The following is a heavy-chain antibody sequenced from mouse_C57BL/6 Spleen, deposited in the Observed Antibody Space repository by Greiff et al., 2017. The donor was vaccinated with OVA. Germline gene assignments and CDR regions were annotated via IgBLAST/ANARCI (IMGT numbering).Heavy chain of an antibody. CDR1: GFNITNTY. J-gene: IGHJ3*01. CDR3: ARDYYYGEGFAY. D-gene: IGHD1-1*01. Sequence: VQLKQSVAELVRPGASVKLSCTASGFNITNTYMHWVKQRPEQGLEWIGRIDPANGNTKYAPKFQGKATITADTSSNKHYLQLSSMSSEDTAIYYCARDYYYGEGFAYWGQGTLVTVSA. CDR2: IDPANGNT. V-gene: IGHV14-3*01.